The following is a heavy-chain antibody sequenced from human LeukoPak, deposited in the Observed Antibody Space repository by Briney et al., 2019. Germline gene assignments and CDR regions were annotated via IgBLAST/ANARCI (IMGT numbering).Heavy chain of an antibody. V-gene: IGHV4-34*01. CDR2: INHSGST. CDR1: GGSFSGYY. Sequence: PSETLSLTCAVYGGSFSGYYWSWIRQPPGKGLEWIGEINHSGSTNYNPSLKSRVTISVDTSKNQFSLKLSSVTAADTAVYYCASGPGIAAAGSAHPHLRDYWGQGTLVTVSS. CDR3: ASGPGIAAAGSAHPHLRDY. D-gene: IGHD6-13*01. J-gene: IGHJ4*02.